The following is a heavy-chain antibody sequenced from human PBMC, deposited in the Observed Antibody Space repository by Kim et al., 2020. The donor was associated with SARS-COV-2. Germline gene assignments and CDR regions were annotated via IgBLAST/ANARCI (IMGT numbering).Heavy chain of an antibody. CDR3: AMVRGVIGPTSFDP. CDR2: IIPIFGTA. J-gene: IGHJ5*02. D-gene: IGHD3-10*01. CDR1: GGTFSSYA. V-gene: IGHV1-69*13. Sequence: SVKVSCKASGGTFSSYAISWVRQAPGQGLEWMGGIIPIFGTANYAQKFQGRVTITADESTSTAYMELSSLRSEDTAVYYCAMVRGVIGPTSFDPWGQGTLVTVSS.